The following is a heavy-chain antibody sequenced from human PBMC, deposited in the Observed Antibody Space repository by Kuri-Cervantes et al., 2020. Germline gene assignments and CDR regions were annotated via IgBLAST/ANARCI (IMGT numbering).Heavy chain of an antibody. CDR2: FDPEDGET. CDR3: ARDLSGSYYKLGYYYYYGMDV. D-gene: IGHD3-10*01. Sequence: ASVKVSCKVSGYTLTELSMHWVRQAPGKGLEWMGGFDPEDGETIYAQKFQGRVTMTEDTSTDTAYMELSSLRSEDTAVYYCARDLSGSYYKLGYYYYYGMDVWGQGTTVTVSS. CDR1: GYTLTELS. J-gene: IGHJ6*02. V-gene: IGHV1-24*01.